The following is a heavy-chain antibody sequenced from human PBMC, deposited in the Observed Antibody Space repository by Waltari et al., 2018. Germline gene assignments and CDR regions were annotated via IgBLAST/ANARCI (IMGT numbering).Heavy chain of an antibody. Sequence: QVQLQESGPGLVKPSETLSLTCTVSGGSISTYYWSWVRQPPGKGLEWIGFVHYTGNTNYNPSLKSRVTISVDTSKNQCSLRLNSVTAADTAVYYCARKYSAIRGGRYFDYWGQGTLVAVSS. CDR3: ARKYSAIRGGRYFDY. J-gene: IGHJ4*02. V-gene: IGHV4-59*01. D-gene: IGHD1-26*01. CDR2: VHYTGNT. CDR1: GGSISTYY.